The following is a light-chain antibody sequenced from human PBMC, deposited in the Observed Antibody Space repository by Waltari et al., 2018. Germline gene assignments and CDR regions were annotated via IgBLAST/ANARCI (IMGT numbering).Light chain of an antibody. CDR1: KLGDQF. CDR2: LDS. J-gene: IGLJ3*02. CDR3: QAWASTNWA. Sequence: SHELTQPPSVSVSPGQTATITCSGDKLGDQFASWYQQRPGQSPVLVISLDSKRPSGIPGRFSGSNSGKTATLTISGTQATDEADYYCQAWASTNWAFGGGTKLTVL. V-gene: IGLV3-1*01.